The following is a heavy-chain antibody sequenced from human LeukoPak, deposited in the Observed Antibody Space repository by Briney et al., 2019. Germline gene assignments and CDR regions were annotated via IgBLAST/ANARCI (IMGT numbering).Heavy chain of an antibody. CDR3: ARGYYDSSGYYYRGFDY. CDR2: IYPGDSET. Sequence: GAAPQISCQGSGYNFTSYWIGWGRQVPGKGLEWMGIIYPGDSETKYSRSCQGQVTISADKSISTAYLQWSSLKASDTAMYYCARGYYDSSGYYYRGFDYWGQGTLVTVSS. V-gene: IGHV5-51*01. CDR1: GYNFTSYW. D-gene: IGHD3-22*01. J-gene: IGHJ4*02.